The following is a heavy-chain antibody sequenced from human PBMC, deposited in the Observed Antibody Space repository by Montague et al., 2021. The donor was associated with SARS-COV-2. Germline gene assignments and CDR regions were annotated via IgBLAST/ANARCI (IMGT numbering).Heavy chain of an antibody. CDR1: GGSFSGNY. J-gene: IGHJ6*02. Sequence: SETLSLTCAVDGGSFSGNYWSWIRQPPGKGLEWIGEINHYGSTNYNPSRKGGVTMSVDTSKNQFSLKLSSVTAADTAVYYCARGLPVTTLFYYFGMDVWGQGTTVTVSS. V-gene: IGHV4-34*01. CDR3: ARGLPVTTLFYYFGMDV. D-gene: IGHD4-11*01. CDR2: INHYGST.